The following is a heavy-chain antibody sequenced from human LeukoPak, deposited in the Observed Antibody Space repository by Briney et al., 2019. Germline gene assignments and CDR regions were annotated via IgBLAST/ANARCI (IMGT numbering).Heavy chain of an antibody. CDR3: ARVDCGERYYYYYFMDV. Sequence: GGSLRLSCVASGFTFSDYYMNWIRQAPGKGLEWLSYISSRGSTMYYADSVKGRFTISRDNAKNSLYLQMNSLRAEDTAVYYCARVDCGERYYYYYFMDVWGKGTTVTISS. D-gene: IGHD4-17*01. V-gene: IGHV3-11*04. J-gene: IGHJ6*03. CDR1: GFTFSDYY. CDR2: ISSRGSTM.